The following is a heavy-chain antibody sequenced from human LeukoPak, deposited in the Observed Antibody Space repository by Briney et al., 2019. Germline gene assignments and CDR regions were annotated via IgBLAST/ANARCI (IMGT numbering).Heavy chain of an antibody. CDR1: GFTFSSYS. V-gene: IGHV3-21*01. D-gene: IGHD3-10*01. Sequence: PGGSLRLSCAASGFTFSSYSMNWVRQAPGKGLEWVSSISSSSSYIYYADSVKGRFTIARDNAKNSLYLQMNSLRAEDTAVYYCARGTYGSGSYEDYWGQGTLVTVSS. CDR2: ISSSSSYI. J-gene: IGHJ4*02. CDR3: ARGTYGSGSYEDY.